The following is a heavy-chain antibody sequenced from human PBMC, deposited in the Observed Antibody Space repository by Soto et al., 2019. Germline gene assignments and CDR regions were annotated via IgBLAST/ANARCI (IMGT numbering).Heavy chain of an antibody. CDR2: IYPGDSDT. J-gene: IGHJ6*02. V-gene: IGHV5-51*01. D-gene: IGHD3-16*01. Sequence: GESLKISCKGSEHRFNRYWLGCVRQMPWKGLEWIGMIYPGDSDTIYSPSFEGQVTMSVDKSISTAYLQWSSLKASDSATYYCARQGSNGAYVYFPMDVWGQGTTVTVSS. CDR3: ARQGSNGAYVYFPMDV. CDR1: EHRFNRYW.